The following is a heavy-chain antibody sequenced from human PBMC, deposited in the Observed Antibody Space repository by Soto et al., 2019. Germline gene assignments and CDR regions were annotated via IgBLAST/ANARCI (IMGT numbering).Heavy chain of an antibody. CDR3: ARPRRYYWSFDY. J-gene: IGHJ4*02. D-gene: IGHD1-20*01. Sequence: QLQLQESGPGLVKPSETLSLTCTVSDGSISSSSYYWGWIREPPGKGLEWIGSIYYSGSTYYNPSLKSRVTISVNTSMNQFSLKLSSVTAADTAVYYCARPRRYYWSFDYWGQGTLVTVSS. V-gene: IGHV4-39*01. CDR1: DGSISSSSYY. CDR2: IYYSGST.